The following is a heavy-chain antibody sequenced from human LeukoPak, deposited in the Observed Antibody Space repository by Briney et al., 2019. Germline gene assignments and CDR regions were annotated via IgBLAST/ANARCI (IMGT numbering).Heavy chain of an antibody. D-gene: IGHD6-19*01. CDR1: GFTFSSYG. V-gene: IGHV3-30*03. CDR3: ARIAVGDY. Sequence: GRSLRLSCAASGFTFSSYGMHWVRQAPGKGLEWVAVISYDGSNKYYADSVKGRFTISRDNSKNTLYLQMNNLRAEDTAVYYCARIAVGDYWGQGTLVTVSS. CDR2: ISYDGSNK. J-gene: IGHJ4*02.